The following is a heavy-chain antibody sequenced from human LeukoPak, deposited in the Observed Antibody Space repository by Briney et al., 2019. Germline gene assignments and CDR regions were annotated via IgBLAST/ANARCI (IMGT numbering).Heavy chain of an antibody. J-gene: IGHJ5*02. CDR2: ISYDGSNK. Sequence: SGGSLRLSCAASGFTFSSYGMHWVRQAPGKGLEWVAVISYDGSNKYYADSVKGRFTISRDNSKNTLYLQMNSLRAEDTAVYYCAKGLGDDWFDPWGQGTLVTVSS. CDR1: GFTFSSYG. CDR3: AKGLGDDWFDP. V-gene: IGHV3-30*18. D-gene: IGHD4-17*01.